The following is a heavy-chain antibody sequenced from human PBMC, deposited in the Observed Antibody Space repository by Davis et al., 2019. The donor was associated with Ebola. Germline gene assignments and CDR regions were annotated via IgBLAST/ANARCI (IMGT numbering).Heavy chain of an antibody. CDR1: GFTFTSSA. Sequence: SVKVSCKASGFTFTSSAVQWVRQARGQRLEWIGWIVVGSGNTSYAQKFQGRVTMTRATSTSTVYMELSSLRSEDTAVYYCASEKYYDFWSGYYKGGMDVWGQGTTVTVSS. CDR3: ASEKYYDFWSGYYKGGMDV. CDR2: IVVGSGNT. J-gene: IGHJ6*02. V-gene: IGHV1-58*01. D-gene: IGHD3-3*01.